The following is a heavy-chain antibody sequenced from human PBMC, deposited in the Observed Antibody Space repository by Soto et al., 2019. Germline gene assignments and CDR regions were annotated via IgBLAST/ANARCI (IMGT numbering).Heavy chain of an antibody. Sequence: QVQLQESGPGLVKPSETLSLTCSVYGGSFSSHYWSWIRQPPGKGLAWIGEINASGRPTYNPSLTSRITHSVDTSKTPFSLHSTSVTAADTAVYYCARDSVGTGWFDPGGQGTLVTVSS. CDR2: INASGRP. D-gene: IGHD3-10*01. CDR3: ARDSVGTGWFDP. J-gene: IGHJ5*02. V-gene: IGHV4-34*10. CDR1: GGSFSSHY.